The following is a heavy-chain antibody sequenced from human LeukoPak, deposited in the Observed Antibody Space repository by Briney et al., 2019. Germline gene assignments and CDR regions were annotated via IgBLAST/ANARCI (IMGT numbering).Heavy chain of an antibody. J-gene: IGHJ4*02. CDR1: GYTLTELS. Sequence: ASVKVSCKVSGYTLTELSMHWVRQAPGKGLEWMGGFDPEDGETIYAQKFQGRVTMTEDTSTDTAYMELSSLRSEDTAVYYCAREEAGDYYDSSGYYPFDYWGQGTLVTVSS. V-gene: IGHV1-24*01. CDR3: AREEAGDYYDSSGYYPFDY. CDR2: FDPEDGET. D-gene: IGHD3-22*01.